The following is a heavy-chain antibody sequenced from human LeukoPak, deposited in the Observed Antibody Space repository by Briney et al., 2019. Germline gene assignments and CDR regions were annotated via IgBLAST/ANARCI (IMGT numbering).Heavy chain of an antibody. Sequence: GGSLRLSCAASGFTFSSYGMHWVRQAPGKGLEWVAFIRYDGSNKYYADSVKGRFTISRDNSKNTLYLQMNSLRAEDTAVYYCAKGEITIFGVGSPTYWGQGALVTVSS. D-gene: IGHD3-3*01. CDR1: GFTFSSYG. V-gene: IGHV3-30*02. CDR3: AKGEITIFGVGSPTY. J-gene: IGHJ4*02. CDR2: IRYDGSNK.